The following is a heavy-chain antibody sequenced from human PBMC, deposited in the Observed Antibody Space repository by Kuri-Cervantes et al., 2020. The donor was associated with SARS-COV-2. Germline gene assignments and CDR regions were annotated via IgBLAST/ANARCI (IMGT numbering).Heavy chain of an antibody. D-gene: IGHD3-3*01. CDR2: ISPDSKVI. Sequence: GESLKISCSASGFTFSNYAMTWVRRAPGKGLEWVSYISPDSKVIYYADSVKGRFTVSRDNSKNSLYLEMNSLRPEDTAVYYCAKVETASLDYWGQGTLVTVSS. J-gene: IGHJ4*02. CDR1: GFTFSNYA. CDR3: AKVETASLDY. V-gene: IGHV3-21*06.